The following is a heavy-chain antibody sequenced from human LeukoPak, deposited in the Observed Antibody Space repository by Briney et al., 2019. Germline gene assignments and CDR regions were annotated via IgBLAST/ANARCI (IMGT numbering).Heavy chain of an antibody. CDR1: GGSISSYY. D-gene: IGHD1-26*01. J-gene: IGHJ4*02. CDR2: IYYSGST. Sequence: PSETLSLTCTVSGGSISSYYWSWIRQPPGKGLEWIGYIYYSGSTNYNPSLKSRVTISVDTSKNQFSLKLSSVTAADTAVYYCARGNGIVRASFHYGGEGTLVTVSS. CDR3: ARGNGIVRASFHY. V-gene: IGHV4-59*08.